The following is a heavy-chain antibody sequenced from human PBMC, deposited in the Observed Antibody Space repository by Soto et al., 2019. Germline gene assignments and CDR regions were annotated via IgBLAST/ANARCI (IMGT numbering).Heavy chain of an antibody. CDR3: ASGRYDASGYFDY. CDR1: GNTFTYVF. Sequence: SVKVSCKGSGNTFTYVFLHWVRQAPGQALEWMGWITPFNGNTKYAQKFQDRVTFTGDTSSNTAYMELSSLRSDDTAMFYCASGRYDASGYFDYWGQGTLVTVSS. V-gene: IGHV1-45*02. J-gene: IGHJ4*02. CDR2: ITPFNGNT. D-gene: IGHD3-22*01.